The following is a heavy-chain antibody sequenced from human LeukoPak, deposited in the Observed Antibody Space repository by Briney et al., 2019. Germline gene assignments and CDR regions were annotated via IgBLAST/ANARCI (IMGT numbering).Heavy chain of an antibody. CDR1: GFSLSPSKMC. D-gene: IGHD2-2*01. CDR3: ARILAGPGYLDY. J-gene: IGHJ4*02. CDR2: IDWDDDK. Sequence: ESGPTLVNPTQTLTLTCTFSGFSLSPSKMCVNWIRQPPGKALEWLARIDWDDDKYYSTSLKTRLTISKDTSKNQVVLTMTYMDPVDTATYYCARILAGPGYLDYWGQGTLVTVSS. V-gene: IGHV2-70*11.